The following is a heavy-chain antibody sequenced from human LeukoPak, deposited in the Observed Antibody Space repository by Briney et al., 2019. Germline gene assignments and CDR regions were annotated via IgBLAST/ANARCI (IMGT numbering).Heavy chain of an antibody. CDR1: GGSVSSGSYY. V-gene: IGHV4-61*01. Sequence: SETLSLTCTVSGGSVSSGSYYWSWIRQPPGKGLEWIGYIYYSGSTNYNPSLKSRVTISVDTSKNQFSLKLSSVTAADTAVYYCAGKTVVTDYYYYGMDVWGQGTTVTVSS. CDR2: IYYSGST. D-gene: IGHD4-23*01. CDR3: AGKTVVTDYYYYGMDV. J-gene: IGHJ6*02.